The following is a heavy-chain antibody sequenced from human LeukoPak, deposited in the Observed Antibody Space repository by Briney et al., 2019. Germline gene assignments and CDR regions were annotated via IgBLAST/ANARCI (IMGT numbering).Heavy chain of an antibody. CDR3: TGGQGVRKKTYYFDY. CDR1: GFTFSNAW. Sequence: GGSLRLSCAASGFTFSNAWMSWVRQAPGKGLEWVGRIKSETDGGTTDYAAPVKGRFTISRDDSKNTLYLQMNSLKTEDTAVYYCTGGQGVRKKTYYFDYWGQGTLVTVSS. D-gene: IGHD3-10*01. J-gene: IGHJ4*02. V-gene: IGHV3-15*01. CDR2: IKSETDGGTT.